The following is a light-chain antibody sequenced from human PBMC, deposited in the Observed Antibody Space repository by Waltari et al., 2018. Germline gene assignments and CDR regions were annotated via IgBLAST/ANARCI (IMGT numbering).Light chain of an antibody. Sequence: VVVTQSPDSLAVSLGERATINCKSSQNVNNKLAWYQQKPGQPPNLLIYWASTRASGVPDRSSVSGSGTDFTLTISSLQADDVAVYYCQQYDNTPFTFGPGTKVDIK. CDR3: QQYDNTPFT. CDR1: QNVNNK. V-gene: IGKV4-1*01. J-gene: IGKJ3*01. CDR2: WAS.